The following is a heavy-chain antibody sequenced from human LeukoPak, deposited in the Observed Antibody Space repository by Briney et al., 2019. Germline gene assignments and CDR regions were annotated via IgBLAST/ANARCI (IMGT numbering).Heavy chain of an antibody. D-gene: IGHD2-2*02. CDR1: GYTFTAYY. CDR3: ARGFRLSAIEDWFDP. V-gene: IGHV1-2*02. Sequence: ASVKVSCKASGYTFTAYYMHWVRLAPGQGLEWMGWITPNSGSTKYAQRFQGRVTMTRDTSISTAYMELSGLRSDDTAVYYCARGFRLSAIEDWFDPWGQGTLVTVSS. CDR2: ITPNSGST. J-gene: IGHJ5*02.